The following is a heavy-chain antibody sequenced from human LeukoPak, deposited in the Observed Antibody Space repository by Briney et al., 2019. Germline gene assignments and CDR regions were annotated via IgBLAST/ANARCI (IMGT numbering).Heavy chain of an antibody. CDR1: GGTFGSYA. CDR3: ARSYCSGGSCYRYYYGMDV. Sequence: ASVKVSCKASGGTFGSYAISWVRQAPGQGLEWMGGIIPIFGTANYAQKFQGRVTITADESTSTAYMELSSLRSEDTAVYYCARSYCSGGSCYRYYYGMDVWGQGTTVTVSS. V-gene: IGHV1-69*13. D-gene: IGHD2-15*01. CDR2: IIPIFGTA. J-gene: IGHJ6*02.